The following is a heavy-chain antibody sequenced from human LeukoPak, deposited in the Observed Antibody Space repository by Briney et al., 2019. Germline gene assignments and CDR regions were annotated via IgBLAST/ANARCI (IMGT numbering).Heavy chain of an antibody. D-gene: IGHD2-2*01. CDR1: GFSLSTSGVG. Sequence: SGPTLVNPTQTLTLTCTFSGFSLSTSGVGAGWIRQPPGKALEWLALIYWDDDKRYSPSLKSRLTITKDTSKNQVVLTMTNMDPVDTATYYCAHTDCSSTSCYANWFDPWGQGTLVTVSS. V-gene: IGHV2-5*02. J-gene: IGHJ5*02. CDR3: AHTDCSSTSCYANWFDP. CDR2: IYWDDDK.